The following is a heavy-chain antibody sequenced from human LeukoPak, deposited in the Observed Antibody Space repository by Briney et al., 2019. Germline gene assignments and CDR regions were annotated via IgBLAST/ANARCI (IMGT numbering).Heavy chain of an antibody. J-gene: IGHJ4*02. CDR3: TRMTAGHDY. CDR1: GGSISSSSYY. CDR2: INHSGYT. V-gene: IGHV4-61*05. Sequence: DPSETLSLTCTVSGGSISSSSYYWGWVRQTPGKGLEWIGEINHSGYTNDSPSLKSRVTLSIDTSRKQFSLNLRSVTVADTGIYYCTRMTAGHDYWGQGTLVTVSS. D-gene: IGHD2-21*02.